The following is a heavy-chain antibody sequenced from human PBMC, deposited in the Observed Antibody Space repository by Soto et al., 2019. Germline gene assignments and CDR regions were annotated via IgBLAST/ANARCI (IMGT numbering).Heavy chain of an antibody. J-gene: IGHJ6*02. CDR3: ARTLQTYYDFWSGYQKRSYGMDV. CDR2: IYPGDSDT. CDR1: GYSFTSYW. Sequence: PGESLKISCKGSGYSFTSYWIGWGRQMPGKGLEWMGIIYPGDSDTRYSPSFQGQVTISADKSISTAYLQWSSLKASDTAMYYCARTLQTYYDFWSGYQKRSYGMDVWGQGTTVTVSS. V-gene: IGHV5-51*01. D-gene: IGHD3-3*01.